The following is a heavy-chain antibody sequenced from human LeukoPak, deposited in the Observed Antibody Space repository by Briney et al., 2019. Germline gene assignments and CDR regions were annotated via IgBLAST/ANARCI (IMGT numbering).Heavy chain of an antibody. Sequence: GGSLRLSCAASGFTFSSYSMNWVRQAPGKGLGWVSYISSSISTIYYADSVKGRFTISRDNAKNSLYLQMNSLRAEDTAVYYCARDLHSYGYWGQGTLVTVSS. CDR1: GFTFSSYS. CDR3: ARDLHSYGY. D-gene: IGHD5-18*01. V-gene: IGHV3-48*01. J-gene: IGHJ4*02. CDR2: ISSSISTI.